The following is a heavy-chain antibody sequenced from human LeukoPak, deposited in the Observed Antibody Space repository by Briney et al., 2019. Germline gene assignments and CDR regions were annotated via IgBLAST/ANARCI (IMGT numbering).Heavy chain of an antibody. V-gene: IGHV3-7*01. J-gene: IGHJ6*03. CDR2: IREDGGQK. Sequence: GGSLRLSCTASGFTFSNYYMSWVRQAPGKGLEWVANIREDGGQKNYVDSVKGRFTISRDNGENSLSLQMNSLRAEGTAVYYCVREATVSFYYFYYMDVWGNGTTVTVS. CDR3: VREATVSFYYFYYMDV. D-gene: IGHD4-11*01. CDR1: GFTFSNYY.